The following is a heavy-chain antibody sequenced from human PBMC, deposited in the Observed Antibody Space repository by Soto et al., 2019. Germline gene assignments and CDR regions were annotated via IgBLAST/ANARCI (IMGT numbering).Heavy chain of an antibody. V-gene: IGHV4-30-4*01. Sequence: SETLSLTCTVSGGSISSGDYSWSWVRQSPGKGLEWIGHIYYSGSTYYNPSLKSRVTISVDTSKNQFSLKLSSVTAADTAVYYCARGAYDYGAKYFDYWGQGTLVTISS. D-gene: IGHD4-17*01. J-gene: IGHJ4*02. CDR3: ARGAYDYGAKYFDY. CDR1: GGSISSGDYS. CDR2: IYYSGST.